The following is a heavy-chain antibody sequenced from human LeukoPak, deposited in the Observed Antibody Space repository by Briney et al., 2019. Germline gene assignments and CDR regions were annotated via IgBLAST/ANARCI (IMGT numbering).Heavy chain of an antibody. CDR2: INPSGGST. CDR3: AREYYDILTGYQHFDY. CDR1: GYTFTSYY. Sequence: ASVTVSCKASGYTFTSYYMHWVRQAPGQGLEWMGIINPSGGSTSYAQKFQGRVTMTRDTSTSTVYMELSSLRSEDTAVYYCAREYYDILTGYQHFDYWGQGTLVTVSS. D-gene: IGHD3-9*01. V-gene: IGHV1-46*03. J-gene: IGHJ4*02.